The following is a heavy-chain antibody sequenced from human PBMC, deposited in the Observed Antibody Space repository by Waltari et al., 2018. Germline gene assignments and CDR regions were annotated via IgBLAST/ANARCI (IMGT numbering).Heavy chain of an antibody. Sequence: QVQLQESGPGLVKPSETLSLTCTVSGGSISSYYWSWIRQPAGKGLEWIGRIYTSGSTNYNPSLKSRVTMSVDTSKNQFSLKLSSVTAADTAVYYCARDYYDSSGFLYYFDYWSQGTLVTVSS. CDR1: GGSISSYY. CDR2: IYTSGST. CDR3: ARDYYDSSGFLYYFDY. V-gene: IGHV4-4*07. D-gene: IGHD3-22*01. J-gene: IGHJ4*02.